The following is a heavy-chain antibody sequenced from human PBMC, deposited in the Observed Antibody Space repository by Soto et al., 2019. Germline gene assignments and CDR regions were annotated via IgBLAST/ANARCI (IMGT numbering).Heavy chain of an antibody. CDR2: INPYGGST. Sequence: ASVKVSCKASGYTFTSYFMHWVRQAPGQGLEWMGIINPYGGSTTYAQKFRGRVAMTTDTSTRTAYMDLSSLTSEDTAVYYCARARYFDWSRESLFAGYWGQGTLVTVSS. V-gene: IGHV1-46*03. J-gene: IGHJ4*02. D-gene: IGHD3-9*01. CDR1: GYTFTSYF. CDR3: ARARYFDWSRESLFAGY.